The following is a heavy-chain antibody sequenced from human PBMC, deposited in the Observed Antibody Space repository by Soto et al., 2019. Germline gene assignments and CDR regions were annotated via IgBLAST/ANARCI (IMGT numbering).Heavy chain of an antibody. Sequence: QVQLVESGGGVVQPGRSLRLSCATSGFTFSTFSMHWVRQAPGKGLEWVAHISYDGSEKDYADSVKGRFTISRDNSDNTLFRQMNSLTSEDTGVYYCARGPESGDFWGQGTLVTVPS. D-gene: IGHD1-26*01. J-gene: IGHJ4*02. CDR3: ARGPESGDF. V-gene: IGHV3-30*04. CDR2: ISYDGSEK. CDR1: GFTFSTFS.